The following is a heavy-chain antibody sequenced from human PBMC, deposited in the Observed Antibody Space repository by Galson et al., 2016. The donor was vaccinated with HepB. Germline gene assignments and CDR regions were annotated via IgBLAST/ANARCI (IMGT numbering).Heavy chain of an antibody. CDR1: GYSISSASY. V-gene: IGHV4-38-2*01. J-gene: IGHJ4*02. CDR2: IYHRGTT. D-gene: IGHD6-25*01. CDR3: ATPNRLRIDY. Sequence: SETLSLTCAVSGYSISSASYWGWIRQPPGKGLEWIATIYHRGTTYFNPSLESRVTMSVDTSQNQFSLRLNSVTAADTAVYYCATPNRLRIDYWGQGILVIVSS.